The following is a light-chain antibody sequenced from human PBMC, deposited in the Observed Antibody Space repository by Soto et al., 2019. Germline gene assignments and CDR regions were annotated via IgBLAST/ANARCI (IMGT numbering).Light chain of an antibody. V-gene: IGKV1-9*01. J-gene: IGKJ1*01. CDR2: AAS. Sequence: DVQLTQSPSFLSASVGDRVTITCRASQGISSYLAWYQQKPGKAPKLLIYAASTLQSGVPSRFSGSGSGTQFTLTVSSLQPDDFATYCCQQYNSYPWTFSQGTKVDIK. CDR1: QGISSY. CDR3: QQYNSYPWT.